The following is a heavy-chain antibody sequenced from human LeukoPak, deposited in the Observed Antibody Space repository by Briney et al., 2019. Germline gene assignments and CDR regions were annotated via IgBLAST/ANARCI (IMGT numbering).Heavy chain of an antibody. J-gene: IGHJ4*02. CDR2: TYYRSKWYN. CDR1: GYSVSSNSAA. V-gene: IGHV6-1*01. CDR3: ARMVGGYFGY. Sequence: SQTLSLTCAISGYSVSSNSAAWNWITQSPSRCLDWLGRTYYRSKWYNDYAVSVKSRITINPDTSKNQFSLQLNSVTPEDTAVYYCARMVGGYFGYWGQGTLVTVSS. D-gene: IGHD2-15*01.